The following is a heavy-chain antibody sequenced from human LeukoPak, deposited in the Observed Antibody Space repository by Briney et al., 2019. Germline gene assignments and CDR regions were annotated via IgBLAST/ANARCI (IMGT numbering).Heavy chain of an antibody. CDR1: GGSISSYY. D-gene: IGHD3-22*01. V-gene: IGHV4-4*07. J-gene: IGHJ5*02. Sequence: SETLSLTCTVSGGSISSYYWSWIRQPAGKGLEWIGRIYTSGSTNYNPSFKSRVTTSVDKSKNQSSLKLSSVTAADTAVYYCARDSGNSSGYYGFDPWGQGTLVTVSS. CDR2: IYTSGST. CDR3: ARDSGNSSGYYGFDP.